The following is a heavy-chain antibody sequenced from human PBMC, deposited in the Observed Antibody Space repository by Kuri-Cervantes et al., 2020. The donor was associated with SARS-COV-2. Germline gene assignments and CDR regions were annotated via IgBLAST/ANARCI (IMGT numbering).Heavy chain of an antibody. D-gene: IGHD4-17*01. V-gene: IGHV3-49*04. CDR3: TRDGYGDYNDAFDI. Sequence: GESLKISCAASGFTFSSYSMNWVRQAPGKGLEWVGFITNKAYGGTTEYAASVKDRFTISRDDSKSIAYLQMNSPKTEDTAVYYCTRDGYGDYNDAFDIWGQGTMVTVSS. J-gene: IGHJ3*02. CDR1: GFTFSSYS. CDR2: ITNKAYGGTT.